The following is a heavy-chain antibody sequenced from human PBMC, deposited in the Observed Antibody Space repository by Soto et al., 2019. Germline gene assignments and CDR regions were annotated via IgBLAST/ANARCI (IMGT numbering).Heavy chain of an antibody. Sequence: EVQQLESGGGLVQPGGSLRLSCAASGFTFSSYAMSWLRQAPGRGLEWVSAISGSGGTTYYGDSVRGRFTVSRDNSRDTMYLQMNSLRADDTALYYCARNCGGDCYTNFDYWGQGTLVTVSS. CDR3: ARNCGGDCYTNFDY. CDR2: ISGSGGTT. CDR1: GFTFSSYA. V-gene: IGHV3-23*01. D-gene: IGHD2-21*02. J-gene: IGHJ4*02.